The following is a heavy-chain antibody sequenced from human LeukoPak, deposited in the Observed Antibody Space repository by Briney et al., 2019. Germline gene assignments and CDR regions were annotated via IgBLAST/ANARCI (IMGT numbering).Heavy chain of an antibody. V-gene: IGHV4-61*08. D-gene: IGHD3-22*01. CDR2: IYYSGST. CDR3: ARSPYYDSSGYLTRAFDY. J-gene: IGHJ4*02. Sequence: SQTLSLTCTVSGGSISSGGYYWSWIRQPPGKGLEWIGYIYYSGSTNYNPSLKRRVTISVDTSKNQFSLKLSSVTAADTAVYYCARSPYYDSSGYLTRAFDYWGQGTLVTVSS. CDR1: GGSISSGGYY.